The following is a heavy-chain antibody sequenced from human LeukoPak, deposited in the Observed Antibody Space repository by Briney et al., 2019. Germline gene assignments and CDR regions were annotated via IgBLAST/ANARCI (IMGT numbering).Heavy chain of an antibody. CDR2: ISGSGGST. CDR3: AKVRAAAGILSPFDY. J-gene: IGHJ4*02. V-gene: IGHV3-23*01. CDR1: GFTFSSYA. Sequence: GGSLRLSCAASGFTFSSYAMSWVRQAPGKGLEWVSAISGSGGSTYYADSVKGRFTISRDNSKNTLYLQMNSLRAEDTAVYYCAKVRAAAGILSPFDYWGQGTLVTVSS. D-gene: IGHD6-13*01.